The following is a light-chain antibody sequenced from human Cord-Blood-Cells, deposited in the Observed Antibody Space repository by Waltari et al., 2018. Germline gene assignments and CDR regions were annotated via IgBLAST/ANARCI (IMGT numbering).Light chain of an antibody. J-gene: IGKJ1*01. CDR3: QQYNSYWT. CDR2: DAS. V-gene: IGKV1-5*01. Sequence: DIQMTRSPSTLSASVGDRVTITCRASQSISSWLAWYQQKPGKAPKLLIYDASSLESGVPSRFSGSGSGTEFTLTISSLQPDDFATYYCQQYNSYWTFGQGNKVEVK. CDR1: QSISSW.